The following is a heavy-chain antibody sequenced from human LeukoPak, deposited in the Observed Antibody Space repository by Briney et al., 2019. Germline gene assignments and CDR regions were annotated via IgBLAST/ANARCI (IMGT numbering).Heavy chain of an antibody. V-gene: IGHV3-48*03. CDR1: GFTFSSYE. CDR2: ISSGGSTI. CDR3: ATEPQYSYGLDFEH. D-gene: IGHD5-18*01. Sequence: GGSLRLSCAASGFTFSSYEMNWVRQAPGKGLEWVSYISSGGSTIYYADSVKGRFTISRDNAKNSLYLQMNSLRAEDTAVYYCATEPQYSYGLDFEHWGQGTLVTVSS. J-gene: IGHJ4*02.